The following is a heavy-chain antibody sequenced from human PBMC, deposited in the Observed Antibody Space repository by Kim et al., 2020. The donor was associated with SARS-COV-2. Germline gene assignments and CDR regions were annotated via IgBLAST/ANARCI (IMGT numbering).Heavy chain of an antibody. CDR3: ARSSAVAGRRGGIDY. Sequence: GGSLRLSCAASGFTFSSYAMHWVRQAPGKGLEWVAVISYDGSNKYYADSVKGRFTISRGNSKNTLYLQMNSLRAEDTAVYYCARSSAVAGRRGGIDYWGQGTLVTVSS. CDR2: ISYDGSNK. V-gene: IGHV3-30*04. CDR1: GFTFSSYA. D-gene: IGHD6-19*01. J-gene: IGHJ4*02.